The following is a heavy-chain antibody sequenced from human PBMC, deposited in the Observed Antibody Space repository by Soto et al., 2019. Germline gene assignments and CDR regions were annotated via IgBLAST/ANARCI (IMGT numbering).Heavy chain of an antibody. CDR1: GGTFSSYA. D-gene: IGHD6-13*01. CDR2: IIPIFGTA. J-gene: IGHJ4*02. V-gene: IGHV1-69*13. Sequence: SVKVSCKASGGTFSSYAISWVRQAPGQGLEWMGGIIPIFGTANYAQKFQGRVTITADESTSTAYMELSSLRSEDTAVYYCARTIAAAEIFDYWGQGTLVTVSS. CDR3: ARTIAAAEIFDY.